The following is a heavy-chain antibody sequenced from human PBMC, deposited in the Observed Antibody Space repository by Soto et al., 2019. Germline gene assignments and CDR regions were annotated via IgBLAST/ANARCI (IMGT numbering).Heavy chain of an antibody. CDR1: GGSIDRSNYY. D-gene: IGHD2-2*01. Sequence: SETLSLTCTVSGGSIDRSNYYWDWIRQPPGKGLEWIGTTYYNGNAYYNPSLKSRVTMSVDTSKNQFSLKLISVTAADTAVYYCARQGPLLGYCESTSCHYDYWGQGTLVTVSS. CDR3: ARQGPLLGYCESTSCHYDY. J-gene: IGHJ4*02. V-gene: IGHV4-39*01. CDR2: TYYNGNA.